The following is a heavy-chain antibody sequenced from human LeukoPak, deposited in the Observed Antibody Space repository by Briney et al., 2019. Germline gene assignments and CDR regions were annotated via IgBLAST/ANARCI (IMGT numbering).Heavy chain of an antibody. J-gene: IGHJ4*02. Sequence: GGSLRLSCAASGFTFSSYSMNWVRQAPGKGLEWVSYISSSSSTIYYADSVKGRFTISRDNAKNSLYLQMNSLRAEDTAVYYCAKDLAAYSSGWLFDYWGQGTLVTVSS. V-gene: IGHV3-48*04. CDR3: AKDLAAYSSGWLFDY. CDR1: GFTFSSYS. D-gene: IGHD6-19*01. CDR2: ISSSSSTI.